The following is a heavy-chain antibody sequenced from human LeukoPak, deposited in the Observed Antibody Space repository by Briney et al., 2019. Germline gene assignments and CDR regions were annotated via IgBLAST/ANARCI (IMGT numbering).Heavy chain of an antibody. V-gene: IGHV3-23*01. D-gene: IGHD6-6*01. CDR2: ISVTSGRT. J-gene: IGHJ4*02. CDR3: AKDLPSNIIAASYYFDY. CDR1: GFTFNNYA. Sequence: PGGSLRLSCAGSGFTFNNYAMSWVRQAPGKGLEWVSGISVTSGRTYYADSVKCRFTISRDNSKNTLFLQMNRLRAEDTAVYYCAKDLPSNIIAASYYFDYWGQGTLVTVSS.